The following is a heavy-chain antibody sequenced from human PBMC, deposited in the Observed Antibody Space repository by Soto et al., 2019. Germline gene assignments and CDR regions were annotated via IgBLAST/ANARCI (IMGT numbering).Heavy chain of an antibody. J-gene: IGHJ3*02. D-gene: IGHD2-8*01. Sequence: QVQLVESGGGVVQPGRSLRLSCAASGFTFSSYGMHWVRQAPGKGLEWVAVISYDGSNKYYADSVKGRFTISRDNSKNTLYLQMNGLGAEGTAVYYCAKDGVGAAFDAFDIWGQGTMVTVSS. CDR3: AKDGVGAAFDAFDI. V-gene: IGHV3-30*18. CDR1: GFTFSSYG. CDR2: ISYDGSNK.